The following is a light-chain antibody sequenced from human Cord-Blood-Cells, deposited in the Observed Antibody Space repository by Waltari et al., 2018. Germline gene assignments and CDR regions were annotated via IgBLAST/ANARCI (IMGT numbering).Light chain of an antibody. CDR2: DVR. Sequence: QSALPQPASVSGSPGQSITISCTATTRDAGGDNYASWYQQHPGKAPKLMIYDVRKRPSVVSNRFSGSRSGNTASLTISGLQAEDEADYYCSSYTSSSTWVFGGGTKLTVL. J-gene: IGLJ3*02. CDR3: SSYTSSSTWV. V-gene: IGLV2-14*01. CDR1: TRDAGGDNY.